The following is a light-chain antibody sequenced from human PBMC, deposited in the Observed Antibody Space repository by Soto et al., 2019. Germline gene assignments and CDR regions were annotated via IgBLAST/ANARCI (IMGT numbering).Light chain of an antibody. CDR1: SSNIGAGYD. CDR3: QSYDSSLSGWV. V-gene: IGLV1-40*01. J-gene: IGLJ3*02. Sequence: QSVLTQPPSVSGAPGQRVTISCTESSSNIGAGYDVHWYQQLPGTAPKLLIYGNSNRPSGVPDRFSGSKSGTSASLAITGLQAEDEAGYYCQSYDSSLSGWVFGGGTQVTVL. CDR2: GNS.